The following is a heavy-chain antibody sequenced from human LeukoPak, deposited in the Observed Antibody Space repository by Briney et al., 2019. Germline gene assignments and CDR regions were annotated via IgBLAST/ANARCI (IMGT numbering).Heavy chain of an antibody. CDR1: GFTFRSYA. Sequence: GGSLRLSCAASGFTFRSYAMNWVRQAPGKGLEWVSSISGSGGSTYYADSVKGRFTISRDNAKNSLYLQMNSLRAEDTAVYYCARGARGTMIVPGDYWGQGTLVTVSS. D-gene: IGHD3-22*01. CDR3: ARGARGTMIVPGDY. CDR2: ISGSGGST. J-gene: IGHJ4*02. V-gene: IGHV3-23*01.